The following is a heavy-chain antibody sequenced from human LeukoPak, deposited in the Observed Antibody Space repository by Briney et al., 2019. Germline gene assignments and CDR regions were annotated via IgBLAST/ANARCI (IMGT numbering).Heavy chain of an antibody. CDR2: IIPIFGTA. V-gene: IGHV1-69*13. CDR1: GGTFSSYA. CDR3: AREVRYGSGSYKVGYFDY. Sequence: GASVKVSCKASGGTFSSYAISWVRQAPGQGLEWMGGIIPIFGTANYAQKFQGRVTITADESTSTAYMELSSLRSEDTAVYYCAREVRYGSGSYKVGYFDYWGQGTLVTVSS. J-gene: IGHJ4*02. D-gene: IGHD3-10*01.